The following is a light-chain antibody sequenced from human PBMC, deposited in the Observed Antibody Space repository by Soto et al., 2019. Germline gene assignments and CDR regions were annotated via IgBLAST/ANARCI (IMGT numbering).Light chain of an antibody. Sequence: QSVLTQSPSASASLGASVKLTCTLSSGHSSYAIAWHQQQPEKGPQYLMKLNSDGSHSKGDEIPDRFSGSSSGAERYLTISSLQSEDEADYYCQTWGTGPFVFGTGTKVTVL. V-gene: IGLV4-69*01. CDR2: LNSDGSH. J-gene: IGLJ1*01. CDR1: SGHSSYA. CDR3: QTWGTGPFV.